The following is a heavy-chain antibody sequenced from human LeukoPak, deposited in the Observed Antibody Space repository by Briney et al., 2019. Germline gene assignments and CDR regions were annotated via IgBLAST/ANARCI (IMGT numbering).Heavy chain of an antibody. CDR2: INQDGSLK. D-gene: IGHD4-17*01. CDR3: ARLYRDVTTFDY. CDR1: GFTLSTSW. Sequence: PGGSLRLSCTASGFTLSTSWISWVRQAPGRGLDWVASINQDGSLKHYVDSVKGRFTISRDNVQNSLYLQMNSLRAEDTAVYYCARLYRDVTTFDYWGQGTLVTVSS. J-gene: IGHJ4*02. V-gene: IGHV3-7*01.